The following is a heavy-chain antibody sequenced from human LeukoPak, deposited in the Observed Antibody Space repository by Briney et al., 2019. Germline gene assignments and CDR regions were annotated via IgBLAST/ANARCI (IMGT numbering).Heavy chain of an antibody. CDR1: GGSFSGYY. Sequence: SETLSLTCAVYGGSFSGYYWSWIRQPPGKGLEWIGEINHSGSTNYNPSLTSRVTISVDMSKNQFSLKLSSVTAADTAVYYCARKDSSGYYYARYFDYWGQGTLVTVS. CDR3: ARKDSSGYYYARYFDY. D-gene: IGHD3-22*01. V-gene: IGHV4-34*01. J-gene: IGHJ4*02. CDR2: INHSGST.